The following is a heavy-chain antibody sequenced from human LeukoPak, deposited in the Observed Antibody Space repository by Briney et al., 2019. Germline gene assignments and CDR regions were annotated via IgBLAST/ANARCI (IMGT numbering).Heavy chain of an antibody. Sequence: PGGSLRLSCAASGFTFSSYAMHWVRQAPGKGLEWVAVISYDGSNKYYADSVKGRFTISRDNSKNTLYLQMNSLRAEDTAVYYCARGGMYSSGWVYYDYYYMDVWGKGTTVTVSS. D-gene: IGHD6-19*01. V-gene: IGHV3-30*04. CDR3: ARGGMYSSGWVYYDYYYMDV. J-gene: IGHJ6*03. CDR1: GFTFSSYA. CDR2: ISYDGSNK.